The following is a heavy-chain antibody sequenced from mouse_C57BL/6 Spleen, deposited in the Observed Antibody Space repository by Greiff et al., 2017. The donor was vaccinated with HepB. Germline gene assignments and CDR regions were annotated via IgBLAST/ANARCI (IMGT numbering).Heavy chain of an antibody. CDR1: GYTFTDYN. V-gene: IGHV1-18*01. CDR2: INPNNGGT. CDR3: ARRGPAQATYYAMDY. J-gene: IGHJ4*01. Sequence: VQLQQSGPELVKPGASVKIPCKASGYTFTDYNMDWVKQSHGKSLEWIGDINPNNGGTIYNQKFKGKATLTVDKSSSTAYMELRSLTSEDTAVYYCARRGPAQATYYAMDYWGQGTSVTVSS. D-gene: IGHD3-2*02.